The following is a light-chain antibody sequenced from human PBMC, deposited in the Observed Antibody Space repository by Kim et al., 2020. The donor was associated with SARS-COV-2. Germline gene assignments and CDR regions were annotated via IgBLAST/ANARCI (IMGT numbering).Light chain of an antibody. Sequence: ELTQPPSASGTPGQRVTISCSGRSSNIGSNNVNWYQQLPGTAPKLLIYRNNQRPSGIPDRFSGSKSGTSASLAISGLQSEDEADYYCAAWDDSLNGVVFGGGTKLTVL. J-gene: IGLJ2*01. CDR1: SSNIGSNN. CDR3: AAWDDSLNGVV. CDR2: RNN. V-gene: IGLV1-44*01.